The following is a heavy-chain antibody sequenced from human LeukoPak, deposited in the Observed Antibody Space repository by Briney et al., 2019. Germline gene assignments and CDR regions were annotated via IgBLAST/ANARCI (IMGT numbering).Heavy chain of an antibody. CDR3: ARELADIVVVVAATNAFDI. Sequence: PGGSLRLSCAASGFTFSSYGLHWVRQAPGKGLEWVAFIRNDGSNEYYADSVKGRFTISRDNSKNTLNLQMNSLRAEDTAVYYCARELADIVVVVAATNAFDIWGQGTMVTVSS. J-gene: IGHJ3*02. D-gene: IGHD2-15*01. V-gene: IGHV3-30*02. CDR2: IRNDGSNE. CDR1: GFTFSSYG.